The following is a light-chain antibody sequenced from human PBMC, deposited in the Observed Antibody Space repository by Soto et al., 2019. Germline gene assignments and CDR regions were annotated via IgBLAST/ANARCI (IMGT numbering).Light chain of an antibody. Sequence: QSALTQPASVSGSPGQSITISCTGTSGDVGTYNLVSWYQQHPGRAPKLIIFEVNKRPSGVSNRLSGSKSGNTASLAISGLQADDEADYYCSSYTSDTTYVFGTGTKLTVL. CDR1: SGDVGTYNL. J-gene: IGLJ1*01. CDR3: SSYTSDTTYV. CDR2: EVN. V-gene: IGLV2-14*02.